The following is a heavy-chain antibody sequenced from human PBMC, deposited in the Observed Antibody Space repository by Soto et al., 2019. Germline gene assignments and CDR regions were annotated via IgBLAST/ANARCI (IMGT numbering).Heavy chain of an antibody. V-gene: IGHV6-1*01. CDR3: ARTKIVVPDAIPTGMDV. D-gene: IGHD2-2*01. CDR1: GDSVSSNSAA. J-gene: IGHJ6*02. CDR2: TYYRSKWYN. Sequence: PSQTLSLTCAISGDSVSSNSAAWNWIRQSPSRGLEWLGRTYYRSKWYNDYAVSVKSRITINPDTSKNQFSLQLNSVTPEDTAVYYCARTKIVVPDAIPTGMDVWGQGTTVTVSS.